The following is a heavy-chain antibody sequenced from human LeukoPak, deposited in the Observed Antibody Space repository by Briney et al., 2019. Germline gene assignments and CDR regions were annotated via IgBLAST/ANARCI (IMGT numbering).Heavy chain of an antibody. V-gene: IGHV3-23*01. D-gene: IGHD3-10*01. J-gene: IGHJ1*01. CDR2: ISGSGGST. CDR1: GFTFSSYA. Sequence: GGSLRLSCAASGFTFSSYAMSWVRQAPGKGLEWVSAISGSGGSTYYADSVKGRFTISRDNSKNTLYLQMNSLRAEDTAVYYCAKVGELLWFGELLGPNEYFQHWGQGTLVTVSS. CDR3: AKVGELLWFGELLGPNEYFQH.